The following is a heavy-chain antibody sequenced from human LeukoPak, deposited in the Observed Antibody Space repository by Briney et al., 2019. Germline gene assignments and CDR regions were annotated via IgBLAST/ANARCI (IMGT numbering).Heavy chain of an antibody. J-gene: IGHJ4*02. CDR3: ARDQSIAGPTTADY. D-gene: IGHD1-26*01. CDR1: GFTFSRFW. CDR2: INTDASNT. Sequence: GGSLRLSCAASGFTFSRFWMHWARQAPGKGLVWVSRINTDASNTIYADSVKGRFTVSRDNAKNTLYLQMNSLRAEDTAVYYCARDQSIAGPTTADYWGQGTLVTVSS. V-gene: IGHV3-74*01.